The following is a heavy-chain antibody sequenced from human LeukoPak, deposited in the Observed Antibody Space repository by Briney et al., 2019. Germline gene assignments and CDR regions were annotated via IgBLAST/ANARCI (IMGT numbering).Heavy chain of an antibody. CDR3: ARRRRDGYKRFDY. V-gene: IGHV4-59*08. CDR1: GGSISSYY. Sequence: PSETLSLTCTVSGGSISSYYWSWIRQPPGKGLEWIGYIYYSGSTNYNPSLKSRVTISVDTSKNQFSLKLSSVTAADTAVYYCARRRRDGYKRFDYWGQGTLVTVSS. J-gene: IGHJ4*02. CDR2: IYYSGST. D-gene: IGHD5-24*01.